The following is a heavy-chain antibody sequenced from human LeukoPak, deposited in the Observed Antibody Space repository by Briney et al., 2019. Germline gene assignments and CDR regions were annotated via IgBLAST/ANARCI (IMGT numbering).Heavy chain of an antibody. Sequence: PGGSLRLSCAGSGFTFSSYWMTWVRQAPGKGLEWVANIKQDGSEKYYVDSVKGRFTISRDNAKNSLYLQMNSLRVEDTAVYYCARPTVTTGVDAFDIWGQGTMVTVSS. CDR1: GFTFSSYW. CDR2: IKQDGSEK. V-gene: IGHV3-7*01. D-gene: IGHD4-17*01. J-gene: IGHJ3*02. CDR3: ARPTVTTGVDAFDI.